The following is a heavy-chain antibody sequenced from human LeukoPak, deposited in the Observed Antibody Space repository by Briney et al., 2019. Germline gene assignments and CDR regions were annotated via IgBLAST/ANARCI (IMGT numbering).Heavy chain of an antibody. V-gene: IGHV3-21*01. Sequence: GGSLRLSCAASGFTFSSYSMNWVRQAPGKGLEWVSSISSSSSYIYYADSVKGRFTISRDNAKNSLYPQMNSLRAEDTAVYYCARDWVVGATSGYYYYYGMDVWGQGTTVTVSS. CDR2: ISSSSSYI. CDR3: ARDWVVGATSGYYYYYGMDV. CDR1: GFTFSSYS. D-gene: IGHD1-26*01. J-gene: IGHJ6*02.